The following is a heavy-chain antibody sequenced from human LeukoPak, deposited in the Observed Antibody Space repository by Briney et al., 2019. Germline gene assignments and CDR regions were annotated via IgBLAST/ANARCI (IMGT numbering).Heavy chain of an antibody. Sequence: SETLSLTCTVSGDSISSSNYFWGWIRQPPGKGLEWIGSMFYYGSTYYNASLKSRVTISLDTSKKQFSLKLRSVTAADTAVYYCARGGITSLLNWFDPWGQGILVTVSS. CDR1: GDSISSSNYF. D-gene: IGHD3-16*01. J-gene: IGHJ5*02. CDR3: ARGGITSLLNWFDP. CDR2: MFYYGST. V-gene: IGHV4-39*07.